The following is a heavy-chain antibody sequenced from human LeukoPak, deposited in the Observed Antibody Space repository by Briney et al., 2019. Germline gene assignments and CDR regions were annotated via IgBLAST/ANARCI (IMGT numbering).Heavy chain of an antibody. J-gene: IGHJ3*02. CDR3: ARDPAYYYDSSGPAAFDI. CDR1: GFTVSSNY. V-gene: IGHV3-53*01. D-gene: IGHD3-22*01. CDR2: IYSGGST. Sequence: TGGSLRLSCAASGFTVSSNYMSWVRQAPGKGLEWVSVIYSGGSTHYADSVKGRFTISRDNSKNSLYLQMNSLRAEDTAVYYCARDPAYYYDSSGPAAFDIWGQGTMVTVSS.